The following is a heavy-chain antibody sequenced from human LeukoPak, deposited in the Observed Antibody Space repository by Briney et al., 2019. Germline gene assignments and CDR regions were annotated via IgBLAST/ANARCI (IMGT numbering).Heavy chain of an antibody. J-gene: IGHJ6*03. CDR3: ARSPWNYYYYMDV. Sequence: GGSLRLSCAASGFTFSSYEMNWVRQAPGKGLEWVSYISSSGSTIYYADSVKGRFTISRDNAKNSLYLQMNSLRAEDTAVYYCARSPWNYYYYMDVWGKGTTVTISS. CDR1: GFTFSSYE. CDR2: ISSSGSTI. V-gene: IGHV3-48*03.